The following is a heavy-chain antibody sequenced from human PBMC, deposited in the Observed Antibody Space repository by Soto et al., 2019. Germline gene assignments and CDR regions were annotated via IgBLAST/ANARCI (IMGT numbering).Heavy chain of an antibody. J-gene: IGHJ5*02. CDR2: VIPILGMA. CDR3: ARGGAVVVPGAVDRHNWSDP. Sequence: QVQLVQSGAEVKKPGSSVKVSCEASGGTFSSYSFSWVRQAPGQGLEWMGRVIPILGMANYAQKFQGRVTITADKSTSTVYMEMSSLRSEDTAVYYCARGGAVVVPGAVDRHNWSDPWGQGTLVTVYS. V-gene: IGHV1-69*02. D-gene: IGHD2-2*01. CDR1: GGTFSSYS.